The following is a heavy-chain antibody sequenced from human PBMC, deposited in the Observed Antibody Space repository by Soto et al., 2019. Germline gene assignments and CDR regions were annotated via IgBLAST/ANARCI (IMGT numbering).Heavy chain of an antibody. D-gene: IGHD3-22*01. J-gene: IGHJ4*02. CDR2: IVVGSGNT. CDR3: AAPMDSSGYYFDY. CDR1: GFTFTSSA. V-gene: IGHV1-58*01. Sequence: SVKVSCKASGFTFTSSAVRWVRQARGQRLEWIGWIVVGSGNTNYAQKFQERVTITRDMSTSTAYMELSSLRSEDTAVYYCAAPMDSSGYYFDYWGQGTLVTVS.